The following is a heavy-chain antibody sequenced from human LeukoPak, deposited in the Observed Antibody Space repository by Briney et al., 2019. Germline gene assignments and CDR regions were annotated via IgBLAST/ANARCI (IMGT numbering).Heavy chain of an antibody. Sequence: PGRSLRLSCAASRFTVSSNYMNWVRQAPGKGLEWVSYISSSGSTIYYADSVKGRFTISRDNAKNSLYLQMNSLRAEDTAVYYCAELGITMIGGVWGKGTTVTISS. CDR3: AELGITMIGGV. CDR2: ISSSGSTI. CDR1: RFTVSSNY. J-gene: IGHJ6*04. V-gene: IGHV3-48*03. D-gene: IGHD3-10*02.